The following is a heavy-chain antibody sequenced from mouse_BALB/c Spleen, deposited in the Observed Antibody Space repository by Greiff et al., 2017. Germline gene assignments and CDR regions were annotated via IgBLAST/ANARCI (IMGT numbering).Heavy chain of an antibody. J-gene: IGHJ4*01. V-gene: IGHV10-3*03. Sequence: EVHLVESGGGLVQPKGSLKLSCAASGFTFNTYAMHWVCQAPGKGLEWVARIRSKSNNYATYYADSVKDRFTISRDDSQSMLYLQMNNLKTEDTAMYYCVRDYDYDDGSFGAYAMDYWGQGTSVTVSS. D-gene: IGHD2-4*01. CDR1: GFTFNTYA. CDR3: VRDYDYDDGSFGAYAMDY. CDR2: IRSKSNNYAT.